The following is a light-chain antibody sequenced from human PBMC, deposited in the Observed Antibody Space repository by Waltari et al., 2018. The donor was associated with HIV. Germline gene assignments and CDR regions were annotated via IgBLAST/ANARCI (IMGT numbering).Light chain of an antibody. V-gene: IGKV3-15*01. CDR1: ESVNSD. J-gene: IGKJ1*01. CDR2: GAS. CDR3: QQYNNWPPAWT. Sequence: EIVMTQSPVTLSASPGERVTLSCRASESVNSDLAWYQQKPGQAPRLLIHGASTRATGIPPRFSGSGSETQFTRTISSLQSEDCAVYYCQQYNNWPPAWTFGRGTRVEI.